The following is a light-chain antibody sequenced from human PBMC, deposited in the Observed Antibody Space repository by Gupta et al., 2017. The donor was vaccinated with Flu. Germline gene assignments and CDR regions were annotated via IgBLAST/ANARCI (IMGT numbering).Light chain of an antibody. V-gene: IGKV2-28*01. J-gene: IGKJ5*01. CDR2: LGS. Sequence: VTPGEPASISCSSSQSLLHSNGYNYLDWFLQKPGQSPQLLIYLGSSRASGVPDRFSGSGSGTDFTLKISRVEAEDVGVYYCMQALQTPITFGHGTRLEIK. CDR1: QSLLHSNGYNY. CDR3: MQALQTPIT.